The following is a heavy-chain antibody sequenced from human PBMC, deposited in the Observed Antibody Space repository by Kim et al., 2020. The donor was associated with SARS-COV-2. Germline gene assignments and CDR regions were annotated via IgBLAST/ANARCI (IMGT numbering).Heavy chain of an antibody. Sequence: GGSLRLSCAASGFTFSSYSMNWVRQAPGKGLEWVSSISSSSSYIYYADSVKGRFTISRDNAKNSLYLQMNSLRAEDTAVYYCARVGNNFWRYGMDVWGQGTTVPVSS. CDR2: ISSSSSYI. CDR1: GFTFSSYS. J-gene: IGHJ6*02. V-gene: IGHV3-21*01. CDR3: ARVGNNFWRYGMDV. D-gene: IGHD3-3*01.